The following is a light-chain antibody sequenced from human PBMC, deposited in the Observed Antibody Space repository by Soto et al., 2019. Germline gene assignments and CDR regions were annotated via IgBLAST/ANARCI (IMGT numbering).Light chain of an antibody. V-gene: IGLV2-14*01. CDR1: SSDVGGYNY. J-gene: IGLJ1*01. CDR3: SSYTSSSTPYV. Sequence: QSALTQPASVSGSAGQSMTISCTGTSSDVGGYNYVSWYQQHPGKAPKLMIYDVSNRPSGVSNRFSGSKSGNTASLTISGLQAEDEADYYCSSYTSSSTPYVFGTGTKVTVL. CDR2: DVS.